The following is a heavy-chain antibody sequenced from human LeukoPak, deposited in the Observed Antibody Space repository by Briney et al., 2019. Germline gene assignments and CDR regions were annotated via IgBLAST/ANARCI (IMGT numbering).Heavy chain of an antibody. CDR1: GFIFSNHE. D-gene: IGHD1-26*01. J-gene: IGHJ4*02. CDR2: ISSSGHMI. Sequence: GGSLRFSGAALGFIFSNHEMYWVRKAPGKGLEWLSYISSSGHMIYYADSVKGRFTVSRDNAKNSLYLQMNPLRDEDTALYYCARIGTHVGQTDYWGQGTLVIVSS. V-gene: IGHV3-48*03. CDR3: ARIGTHVGQTDY.